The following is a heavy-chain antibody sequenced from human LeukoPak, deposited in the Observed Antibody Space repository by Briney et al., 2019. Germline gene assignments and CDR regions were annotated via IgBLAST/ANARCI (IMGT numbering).Heavy chain of an antibody. Sequence: GGSLRLSCAASGFTFGSYGMHWVRQAPGKGLEWVAVIWYDGSNKYYADSVKGRFTISRDNSKNTLYLQMNSLRAEDTAVYYCAREDDSSGYHAFDIRGQGTMVTVSS. J-gene: IGHJ3*02. CDR1: GFTFGSYG. D-gene: IGHD3-22*01. V-gene: IGHV3-33*01. CDR3: AREDDSSGYHAFDI. CDR2: IWYDGSNK.